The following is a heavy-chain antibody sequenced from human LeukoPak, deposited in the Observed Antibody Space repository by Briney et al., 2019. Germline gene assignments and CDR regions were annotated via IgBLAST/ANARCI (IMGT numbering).Heavy chain of an antibody. J-gene: IGHJ4*02. CDR3: ARLSVGAPGVDY. Sequence: SETLSLTCTVSGGSVSSYYWSWIRQPPGKGLEWIGYIYYSGSTNYNPSLKSRVTISVDTSKNQFSLKLSSVTAADTAVYYCARLSVGAPGVDYWGQGTLVTVSS. CDR1: GGSVSSYY. V-gene: IGHV4-59*02. CDR2: IYYSGST. D-gene: IGHD3-10*01.